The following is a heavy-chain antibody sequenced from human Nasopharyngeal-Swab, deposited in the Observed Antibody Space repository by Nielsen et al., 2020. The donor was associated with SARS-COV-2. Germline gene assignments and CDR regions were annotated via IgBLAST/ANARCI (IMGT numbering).Heavy chain of an antibody. V-gene: IGHV4-61*02. Sequence: MRECTGTGLEWVGRIYTSGSTNYNPSLKSRVTISVDTSKNQFSLKLSSVTAADTAVYYCARGITTLYYYYYMDVWGKGTTVTVSS. J-gene: IGHJ6*03. CDR3: ARGITTLYYYYYMDV. D-gene: IGHD3-10*01. CDR2: IYTSGST.